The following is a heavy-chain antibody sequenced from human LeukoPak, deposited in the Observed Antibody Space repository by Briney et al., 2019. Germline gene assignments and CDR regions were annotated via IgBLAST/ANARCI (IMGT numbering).Heavy chain of an antibody. V-gene: IGHV3-74*01. Sequence: GGSLRLSCAASGFTFSSYWMHWVRQAPGKGLMWVSRINSDGSITSYADSVKGRFTISRDNAKNTLYVQINSLRAEDTAVYYCARVRATFSPHFDNWGQGTLVTVSS. CDR3: ARVRATFSPHFDN. CDR2: INSDGSIT. CDR1: GFTFSSYW. J-gene: IGHJ4*02. D-gene: IGHD5-12*01.